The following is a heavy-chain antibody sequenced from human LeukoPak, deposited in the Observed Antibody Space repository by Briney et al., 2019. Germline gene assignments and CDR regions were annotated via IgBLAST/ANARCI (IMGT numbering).Heavy chain of an antibody. J-gene: IGHJ3*02. CDR3: ARWGTGYCSSTSCYICFRPRCLDDAFDI. CDR2: IYYSGST. Sequence: SETPSLTCTVSGGSISSSSYYWGWIRQPPGKGLEWIGSIYYSGSTYYNPSLKSRVTISVDTSKNQFSLKLSSVTAADTAVYYCARWGTGYCSSTSCYICFRPRCLDDAFDIWGQGTMVTVSS. V-gene: IGHV4-39*01. D-gene: IGHD2-2*02. CDR1: GGSISSSSYY.